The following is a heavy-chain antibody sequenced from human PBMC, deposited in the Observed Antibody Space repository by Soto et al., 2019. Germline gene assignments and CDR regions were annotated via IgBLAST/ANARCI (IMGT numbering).Heavy chain of an antibody. Sequence: GGSLRLSCAASGFTFISYAMSWVRQAPGKGLEWVSAISGSGGSTYYADSVKGRFTISRDNSKNTLYLQMNSLRAEDTAVYYCAKTYDSSGSLGAFDIWGQGTMVTVSS. CDR3: AKTYDSSGSLGAFDI. V-gene: IGHV3-23*01. J-gene: IGHJ3*02. CDR1: GFTFISYA. D-gene: IGHD3-22*01. CDR2: ISGSGGST.